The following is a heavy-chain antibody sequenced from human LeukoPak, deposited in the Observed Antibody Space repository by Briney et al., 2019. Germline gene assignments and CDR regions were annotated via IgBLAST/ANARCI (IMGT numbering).Heavy chain of an antibody. D-gene: IGHD1-1*01. CDR1: GYTFTSYG. J-gene: IGHJ4*02. Sequence: ASVKVSCKASGYTFTSYGISWVRQAPGQGLEWVGWINSNSGATQYAQKFQGRVIMTTDTSITTVYMELSRLTSDDTAVYYCARETTEADDYWGQGTLVTVSS. V-gene: IGHV1-2*02. CDR3: ARETTEADDY. CDR2: INSNSGAT.